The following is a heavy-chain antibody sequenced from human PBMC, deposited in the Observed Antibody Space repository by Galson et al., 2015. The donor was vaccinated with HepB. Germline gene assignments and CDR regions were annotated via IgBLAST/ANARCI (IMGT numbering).Heavy chain of an antibody. CDR3: AKDNRSGWSES. CDR1: GFTLHSNA. V-gene: IGHV3-23*01. CDR2: ITTSAGDT. J-gene: IGHJ5*01. D-gene: IGHD3-22*01. Sequence: SLRLSCAAPGFTLHSNAMSWVRQAPGKGLEWVSQITTSAGDTHYADSVKGRFTISRDSFKNILYLQMNSLRVEDTAVYYCAKDNRSGWSESWGQGTQVIVSS.